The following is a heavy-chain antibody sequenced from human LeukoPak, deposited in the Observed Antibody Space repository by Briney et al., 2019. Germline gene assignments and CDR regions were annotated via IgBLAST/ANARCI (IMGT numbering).Heavy chain of an antibody. V-gene: IGHV3-48*02. CDR2: ISSGSTTI. J-gene: IGHJ4*02. CDR1: GFTFSSYS. D-gene: IGHD3-10*01. CDR3: ACSVRGVRFDF. Sequence: GGSLRLSCAASGFTFSSYSMNWVRQAPGKGLGWVSYISSGSTTIYYADSVKGRFTISRDNAKNSLYLHMNSLRDEDTAVYYCACSVRGVRFDFWGQGTLVTVSS.